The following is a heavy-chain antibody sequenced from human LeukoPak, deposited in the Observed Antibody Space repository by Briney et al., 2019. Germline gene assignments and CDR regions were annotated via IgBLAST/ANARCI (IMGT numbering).Heavy chain of an antibody. J-gene: IGHJ4*02. V-gene: IGHV3-23*01. CDR1: GFTFSSYA. D-gene: IGHD3-22*01. CDR3: ANEVVVHPF. CDR2: ISGGGDST. Sequence: GGSLRLSCAASGFTFSSYAMSWVRPAPGKGLEWVSAISGGGDSTYYEDSVKGRFTISRDNSKNTLYLQMNSLRAEDTAVYYGANEVVVHPFWGQGTLVTVSS.